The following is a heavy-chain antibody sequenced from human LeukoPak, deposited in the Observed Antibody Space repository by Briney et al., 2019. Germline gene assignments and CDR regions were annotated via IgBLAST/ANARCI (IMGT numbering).Heavy chain of an antibody. CDR2: VSDRGGT. CDR3: ARDGGYDRPGIDY. D-gene: IGHD5-12*01. Sequence: PSETLSLTCTVPRGSISSYYWSWIRQSPGKGLEWIGYVSDRGGTNYNPSLKSRVTISVDTSKNQFSLKLRSVTAADTAVYYCARDGGYDRPGIDYWGQGTLVTVSS. V-gene: IGHV4-59*01. J-gene: IGHJ4*02. CDR1: RGSISSYY.